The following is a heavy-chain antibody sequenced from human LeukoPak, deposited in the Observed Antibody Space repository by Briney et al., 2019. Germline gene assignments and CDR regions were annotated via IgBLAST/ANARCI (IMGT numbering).Heavy chain of an antibody. J-gene: IGHJ4*02. CDR1: GGSISSYY. Sequence: PSETLSLTCTVSGGSISSYYWSWIRQPPGKGLEWVSAISGSGGSTYYADSVKGRFTISRDNSKNTLYLQMNSLRAEDTAVYYCAKDPHWNDNQDYWGQGTLVAVSS. CDR2: ISGSGGST. V-gene: IGHV3-23*01. CDR3: AKDPHWNDNQDY. D-gene: IGHD1-1*01.